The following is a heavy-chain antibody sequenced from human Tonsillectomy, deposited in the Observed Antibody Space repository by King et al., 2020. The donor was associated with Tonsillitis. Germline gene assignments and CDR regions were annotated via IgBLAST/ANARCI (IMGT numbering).Heavy chain of an antibody. CDR1: GFSLNTRGVG. D-gene: IGHD3-22*01. Sequence: QLTLKESGPTLVKPPQTLTLTCTCSGFSLNTRGVGVGWIRQPPGKALEWLALIYWDDDKRYSPSLKSRLTITKDTSKNQVVLTMTNMDPVDTATYYCAHDLIHESGYYYIDYWGQGTLVTVSS. CDR3: AHDLIHESGYYYIDY. J-gene: IGHJ4*02. CDR2: IYWDDDK. V-gene: IGHV2-5*02.